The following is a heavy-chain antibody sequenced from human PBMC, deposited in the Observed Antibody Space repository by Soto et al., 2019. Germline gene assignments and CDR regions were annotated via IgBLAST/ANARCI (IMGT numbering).Heavy chain of an antibody. CDR2: ISSTTNYI. V-gene: IGHV3-21*06. CDR1: GFTVTRDR. Sequence: GWSLRLSCAASGFTVTRDRMNWVRQAPVKGLEWASSISSTTNYIYYGDSMKGRFTISRDNAKNSLYLEMNSLRAEDTAVYYCAREPEDLTSHFDYGVQGTLVTVSX. CDR3: AREPEDLTSHFDY. J-gene: IGHJ4*02.